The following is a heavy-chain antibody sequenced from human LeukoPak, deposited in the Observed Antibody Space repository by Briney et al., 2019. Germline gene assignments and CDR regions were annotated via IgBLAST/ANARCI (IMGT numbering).Heavy chain of an antibody. CDR1: GYTFTSYD. CDR3: ARGGPMTTDFYYYYMDV. D-gene: IGHD4-11*01. J-gene: IGHJ6*03. CDR2: ISAYNGNT. Sequence: ASVKVSCKASGYTFTSYDINWVRQAPGQGLKWMGWISAYNGNTNYAQKLQGRVTMTTDTSTSTAYMELRSLRSDDTAVYYCARGGPMTTDFYYYYMDVWGKGTTVTVSS. V-gene: IGHV1-18*01.